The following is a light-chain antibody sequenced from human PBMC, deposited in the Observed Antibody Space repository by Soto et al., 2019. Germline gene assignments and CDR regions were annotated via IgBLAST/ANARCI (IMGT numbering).Light chain of an antibody. Sequence: QSVLTQPASVSGSPGQSITISCTGTSSDVGGYAYVSWYQQYPGKAPKLVISEVSNRPSGVSHRFSGSRSANTASLTISGLQAEDEADYYCSSYTSSTTPVFGGGTKLTVL. CDR3: SSYTSSTTPV. CDR2: EVS. V-gene: IGLV2-14*01. J-gene: IGLJ3*02. CDR1: SSDVGGYAY.